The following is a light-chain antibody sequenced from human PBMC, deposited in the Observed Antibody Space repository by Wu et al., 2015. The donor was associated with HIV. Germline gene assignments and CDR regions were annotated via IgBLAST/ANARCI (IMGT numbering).Light chain of an antibody. CDR3: QQYYSSPYS. Sequence: DIQMTQSPSSLSASVGDRVTISCRASQGISNSVAWYQQKPGKAPKLLLYGESSLESGVPSRFSGSGSGTDYTLTISSLQPEDFATYYCQQYYSSPYSFGQGTKVEIK. V-gene: IGKV1-NL1*01. J-gene: IGKJ2*03. CDR1: QGISNS. CDR2: GES.